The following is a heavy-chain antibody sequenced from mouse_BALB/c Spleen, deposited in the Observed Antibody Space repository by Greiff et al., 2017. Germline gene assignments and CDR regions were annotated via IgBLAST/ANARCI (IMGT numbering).Heavy chain of an antibody. J-gene: IGHJ2*01. CDR1: GYSITSDYA. V-gene: IGHV3-2*02. Sequence: DVHLVESGPGLVKPSQSLSLTCTVTGYSITSDYAWNWIRQFPGNKLEWMGYISYSGSTSYNPSLKSRISITRDTSKNQFFLQLNSVTTEDTATYYCAREGERGYYFDYWGQGTTLTVSS. CDR3: AREGERGYYFDY. CDR2: ISYSGST.